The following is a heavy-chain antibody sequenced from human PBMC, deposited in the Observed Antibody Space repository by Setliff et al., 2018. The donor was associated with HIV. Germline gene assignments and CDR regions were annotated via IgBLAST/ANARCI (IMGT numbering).Heavy chain of an antibody. Sequence: SETLSLTCTVSGDSISTDYWTWIRQPPGKGLEWIGYIYNSASTSYNPSLKSRVTISIDTSKNQFSLKLSSVTAADTAVYYCARALGSRYNWNYRYWYFDLWGRGTLVTVS. CDR3: ARALGSRYNWNYRYWYFDL. V-gene: IGHV4-4*09. D-gene: IGHD1-7*01. CDR1: GDSISTDY. CDR2: IYNSAST. J-gene: IGHJ2*01.